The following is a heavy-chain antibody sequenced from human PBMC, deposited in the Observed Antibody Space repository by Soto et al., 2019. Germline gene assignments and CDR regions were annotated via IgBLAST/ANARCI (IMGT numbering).Heavy chain of an antibody. Sequence: SETLSLTCTVSGGSISSGTYYWGWIRQPPGKGLEWIGSLYYTGRTYYSPSLKSRVTISVDTSKNHFSLNLTSVTAADTAVYYCARRLARGVIGWFDYWGQGTLVTVSS. J-gene: IGHJ5*01. V-gene: IGHV4-39*02. D-gene: IGHD3-10*01. CDR1: GGSISSGTYY. CDR3: ARRLARGVIGWFDY. CDR2: LYYTGRT.